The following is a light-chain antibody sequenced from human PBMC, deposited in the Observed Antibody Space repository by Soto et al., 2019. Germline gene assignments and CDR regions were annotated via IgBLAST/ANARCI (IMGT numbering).Light chain of an antibody. CDR2: WAS. Sequence: VMTQSPDALAASLGERATINCKSSQSVLYSSNNKNYLAWYQQKPGQPPKLLIYWASTRESGVPDRFSGSGSGTDFTLTISRLEPEDFAVYYCQQYGSTPRTFGQGTKVDIK. J-gene: IGKJ1*01. CDR3: QQYGSTPRT. CDR1: QSVLYSSNNKNY. V-gene: IGKV4-1*01.